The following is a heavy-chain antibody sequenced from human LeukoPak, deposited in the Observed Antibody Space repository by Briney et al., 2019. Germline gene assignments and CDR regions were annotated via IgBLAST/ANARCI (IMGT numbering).Heavy chain of an antibody. J-gene: IGHJ6*03. CDR2: TSGSGGST. CDR1: GFTSSSYA. V-gene: IGHV3-23*01. Sequence: PGGSLRLSCAASGFTSSSYAMSWSRQAPGRGLEGVSATSGSGGSTYYADSVKGRFTISRDNSKNTLYLQMNSLRAEDTAVYYCAKVGPWGRFFDSYYYYYMDVWGKGTTVTVSS. D-gene: IGHD3-9*01. CDR3: AKVGPWGRFFDSYYYYYMDV.